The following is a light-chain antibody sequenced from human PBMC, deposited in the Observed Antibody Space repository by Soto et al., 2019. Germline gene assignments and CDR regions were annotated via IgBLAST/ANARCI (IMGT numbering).Light chain of an antibody. J-gene: IGKJ1*01. CDR3: QQYGTSPPTT. V-gene: IGKV3-20*01. CDR1: QSVSSNS. Sequence: EIVLTQSPGTLSLSPGERATLSCRASQSVSSNSLAWYQQKPGQAPRLLIFNAFNRATGIPDRFSGSGSGTDFTLTISGMEPEDFAVYYCQQYGTSPPTTFGQGTKVEIK. CDR2: NAF.